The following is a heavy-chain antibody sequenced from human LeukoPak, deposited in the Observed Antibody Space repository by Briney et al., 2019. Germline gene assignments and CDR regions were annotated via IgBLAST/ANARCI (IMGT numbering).Heavy chain of an antibody. CDR1: GGTFNNYA. CDR2: IIPIFDTS. CDR3: AGMVSPTAAGTGYFDP. V-gene: IGHV1-69*05. D-gene: IGHD6-13*01. Sequence: SVKVSCKASGGTFNNYAISWVRQAPGQGFEWMGEIIPIFDTSTYAQKYRGRVTITTDESTSTAYMELSSLRSEDTAVYYCAGMVSPTAAGTGYFDPWGQGTLVTVSS. J-gene: IGHJ5*02.